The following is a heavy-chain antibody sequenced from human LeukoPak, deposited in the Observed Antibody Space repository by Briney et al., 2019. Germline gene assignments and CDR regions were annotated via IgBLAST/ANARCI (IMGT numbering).Heavy chain of an antibody. J-gene: IGHJ4*02. V-gene: IGHV4-38-2*02. Sequence: SETLSLTCTVSGYSISSGYYWGWIRQPPEKGLEWIANIFHSGSTHYNPSLKSRVTISVDTSKNQFSLKLSSVTAADTAVYYCAGDSSRWYGYFDNWGQGTLVTVSS. CDR3: AGDSSRWYGYFDN. D-gene: IGHD6-13*01. CDR2: IFHSGST. CDR1: GYSISSGYY.